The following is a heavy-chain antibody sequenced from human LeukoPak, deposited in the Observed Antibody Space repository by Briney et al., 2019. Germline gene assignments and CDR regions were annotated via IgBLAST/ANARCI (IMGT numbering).Heavy chain of an antibody. CDR1: GYTFTGYY. V-gene: IGHV1-2*04. CDR2: INPNSGGT. J-gene: IGHJ4*02. Sequence: ASVKVSCKASGYTFTGYYMHWVRQAPGQGLEWMGWINPNSGGTNYAQKFQGWVTMTRDTSISTAYMELSRLRSDDTAVYYCARGGSSGWYPFGYWGQGTLVTVSS. D-gene: IGHD6-19*01. CDR3: ARGGSSGWYPFGY.